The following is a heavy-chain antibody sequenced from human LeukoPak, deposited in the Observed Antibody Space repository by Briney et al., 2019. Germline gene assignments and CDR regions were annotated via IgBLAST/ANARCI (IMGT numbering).Heavy chain of an antibody. CDR1: GYTFTRSY. Sequence: ASVNVSCKASGYTFTRSYMHWVRQAPGQGLEWMGMTDPNSGNVNYSKRFRDRVTVTRDTSTSTVHMELSSLRSEDTAVYYCAREPTAGSCYFDYWGQGTLVTVSS. J-gene: IGHJ4*02. CDR2: TDPNSGNV. V-gene: IGHV1-46*01. D-gene: IGHD3-10*01. CDR3: AREPTAGSCYFDY.